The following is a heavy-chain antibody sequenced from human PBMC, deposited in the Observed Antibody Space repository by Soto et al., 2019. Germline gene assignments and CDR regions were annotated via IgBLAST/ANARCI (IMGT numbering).Heavy chain of an antibody. J-gene: IGHJ4*02. Sequence: EVQLVESGGGLVKPGGSLRLSCAASGFTFSSYSMNWVRQAPGKGLEWVSSISSSSSYIYYADSVKGRFTISRDNAKNSLYLQMNSLRAEDTAVYYCASDSDYGGNSYYYWGQGTLVTVSS. CDR2: ISSSSSYI. CDR1: GFTFSSYS. V-gene: IGHV3-21*01. CDR3: ASDSDYGGNSYYY. D-gene: IGHD2-15*01.